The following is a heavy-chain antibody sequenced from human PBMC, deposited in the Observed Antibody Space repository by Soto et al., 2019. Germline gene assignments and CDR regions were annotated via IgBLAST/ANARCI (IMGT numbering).Heavy chain of an antibody. Sequence: QVQLVQSGAEVKKPGSSVKVSCRASGGHFDRFALSWLRQSHGQGLEWMGGIIPFLSATTYAQKFQGRVTITAAESASTLYLELRSLTSDDTAVYYCARGEDDYGDFGSMDVWGQGKPVTVSS. J-gene: IGHJ6*02. D-gene: IGHD4-17*01. CDR2: IIPFLSAT. V-gene: IGHV1-69*01. CDR1: GGHFDRFA. CDR3: ARGEDDYGDFGSMDV.